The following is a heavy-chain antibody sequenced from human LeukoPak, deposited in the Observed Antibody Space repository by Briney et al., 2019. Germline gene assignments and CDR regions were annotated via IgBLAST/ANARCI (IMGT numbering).Heavy chain of an antibody. D-gene: IGHD1-26*01. V-gene: IGHV3-48*02. Sequence: GGPLRLSCAASGFTFSSYSMNWVRQAPGKGLEWVSYISSSSNTIYYADSVKGRFTISRDNAQNSLYLQMNSLRDEDTAVYYCAREAPGAHNHFDYWGQGTLVTVSS. CDR2: ISSSSNTI. CDR1: GFTFSSYS. J-gene: IGHJ4*02. CDR3: AREAPGAHNHFDY.